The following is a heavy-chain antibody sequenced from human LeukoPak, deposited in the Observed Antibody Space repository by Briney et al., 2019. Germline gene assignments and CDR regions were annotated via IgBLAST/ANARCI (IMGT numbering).Heavy chain of an antibody. V-gene: IGHV1-2*02. CDR1: GYTFTGYY. D-gene: IGHD2-15*01. CDR2: INPNSGGT. CDR3: ARGGVVAATGHNWFDP. J-gene: IGHJ5*02. Sequence: ASVKVSCKASGYTFTGYYMHRVRQAPGQGLGWMGWINPNSGGTNYAQKFQGRVTMTRDTSISTAYMELSRLRSDDTAVYYCARGGVVAATGHNWFDPWGQGTLVTVSS.